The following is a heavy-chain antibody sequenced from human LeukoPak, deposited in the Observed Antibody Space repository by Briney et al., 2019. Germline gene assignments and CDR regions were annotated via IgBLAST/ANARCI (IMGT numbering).Heavy chain of an antibody. CDR1: GGTFSSYA. V-gene: IGHV1-69*13. Sequence: SVKVSCKASGGTFSSYAISWVRQAPGQGLEWMGGIIPIFGTANYAQKFQGRVTITADESTSTAYMELSSLRSEDTAVYYCARDPHYYDSSGYRGYAFDIWGQGTMVTVSS. D-gene: IGHD3-22*01. CDR2: IIPIFGTA. J-gene: IGHJ3*02. CDR3: ARDPHYYDSSGYRGYAFDI.